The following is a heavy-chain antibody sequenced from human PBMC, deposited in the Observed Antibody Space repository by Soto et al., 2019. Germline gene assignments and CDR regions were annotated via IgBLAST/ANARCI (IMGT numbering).Heavy chain of an antibody. CDR1: GGSIISGY. Sequence: QVQLQESGPGLVKPSETLSLTCTVSGGSIISGYWSWIRQPPGKGLEWIGYISYSGNTNYNPSLRGRVTMSVDTPKNQFSLRLGSVTTADTAVYYCAGLRGYAGSPIDYWGQGTLVTVSS. D-gene: IGHD2-15*01. J-gene: IGHJ4*02. CDR2: ISYSGNT. V-gene: IGHV4-59*01. CDR3: AGLRGYAGSPIDY.